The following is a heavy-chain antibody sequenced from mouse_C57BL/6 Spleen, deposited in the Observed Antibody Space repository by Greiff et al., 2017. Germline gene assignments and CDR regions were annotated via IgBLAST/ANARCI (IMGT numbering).Heavy chain of an antibody. CDR2: IDPSDSYT. V-gene: IGHV1-69*01. CDR1: GYTFTSYW. J-gene: IGHJ1*03. CDR3: ARPFRRWYFDV. D-gene: IGHD3-2*02. Sequence: VQLQQSGAELVMPGASVKLSCKASGYTFTSYWMHWVKQRPGQGLEWIGEIDPSDSYTNYNQKFKGKSTLTVDKSSSTAYMQLSSLTSEDSAVYYCARPFRRWYFDVWGTGTTVTVSS.